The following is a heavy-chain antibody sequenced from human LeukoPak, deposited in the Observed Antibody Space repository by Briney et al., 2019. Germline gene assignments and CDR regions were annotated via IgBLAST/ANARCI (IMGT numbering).Heavy chain of an antibody. V-gene: IGHV4-59*02. J-gene: IGHJ4*02. Sequence: SETLSLTCTVSGVSVISSYWSWVRQPPGKGLEYIGFIHHSGDTKYNPSLKSRVTMSVDTSKSQFSLRLNSVTAADSAVYYCARHNGVSYLDYWAQGTLVTVSS. CDR2: IHHSGDT. CDR1: GVSVISSY. D-gene: IGHD2-8*01. CDR3: ARHNGVSYLDY.